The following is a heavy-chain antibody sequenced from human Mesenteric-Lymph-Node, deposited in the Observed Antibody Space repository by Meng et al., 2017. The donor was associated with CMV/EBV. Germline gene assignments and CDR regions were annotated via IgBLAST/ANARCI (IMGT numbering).Heavy chain of an antibody. CDR2: ITSGGGYL. CDR3: AKGSTGTTSPFDY. J-gene: IGHJ4*02. CDR1: GYTVSSNY. Sequence: ASGYTVSSNYMSWVRQAPGKGLEWVSSITSGGGYLYYTDSVKGRFTISRDNAKNSLYLQMNSLRAEDTAVYYCAKGSTGTTSPFDYWGQGTLVTVSS. D-gene: IGHD1-7*01. V-gene: IGHV3-21*01.